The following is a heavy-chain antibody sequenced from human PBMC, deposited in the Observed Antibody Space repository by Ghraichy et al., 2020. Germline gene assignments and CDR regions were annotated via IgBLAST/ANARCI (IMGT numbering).Heavy chain of an antibody. J-gene: IGHJ4*02. CDR1: GGSISSSNYY. CDR2: IYYSGST. D-gene: IGHD2-21*02. Sequence: SETLSLTCTVSGGSISSSNYYWGWIRQPPGKGLEWIASIYYSGSTYYNPSLKSRVTISVDTSKNQFSLKLSSVTAADTAVYYCARGPPSSYCGGDCYSYWGQGTLVTVSS. V-gene: IGHV4-39*01. CDR3: ARGPPSSYCGGDCYSY.